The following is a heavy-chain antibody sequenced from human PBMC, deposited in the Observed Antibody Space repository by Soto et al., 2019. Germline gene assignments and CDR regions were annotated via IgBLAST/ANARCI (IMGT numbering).Heavy chain of an antibody. V-gene: IGHV3-73*01. CDR1: GFTFSSYA. CDR2: IRSKANNYAT. J-gene: IGHJ6*03. Sequence: HPGGFLRLSCEASGFTFSSYAMNWVRQASGKGLEWVGRIRSKANNYATAYGASVKGRFTISRDDSKNTAYLQMNSLKTEDTAVYYCSRQASDFWSGKPQYYMDVWGKGTTVTV. CDR3: SRQASDFWSGKPQYYMDV. D-gene: IGHD3-3*01.